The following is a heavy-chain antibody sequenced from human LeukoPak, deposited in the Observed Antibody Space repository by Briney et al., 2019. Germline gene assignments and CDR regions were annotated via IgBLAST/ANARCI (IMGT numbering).Heavy chain of an antibody. J-gene: IGHJ3*02. CDR1: GYTFTSYD. CDR3: ARAHSVSYFWSMYAFDI. CDR2: MNPNSGNT. Sequence: GASVKDTCKASGYTFTSYDINGVRQATGQGLEWMGWMNPNSGNTGYAQKFQGRVTMTRNTSISTAYMELSGLRSEDTAGYYCARAHSVSYFWSMYAFDIWGRGTRVTVSS. D-gene: IGHD1-26*01. V-gene: IGHV1-8*01.